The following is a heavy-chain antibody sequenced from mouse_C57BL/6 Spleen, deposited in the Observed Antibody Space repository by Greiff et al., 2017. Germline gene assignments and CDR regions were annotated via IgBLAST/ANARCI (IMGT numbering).Heavy chain of an antibody. CDR2: INHNYGTT. CDR1: GYSFTDYN. V-gene: IGHV1-39*01. J-gene: IGHJ2*01. D-gene: IGHD3-2*02. Sequence: VKLLQSGPELVQPGASVKISCKASGYSFTDYNMNWVKQRNGKSLEWIGVINHNYGTTSYNQKFKGKATLTVDQYYSTAYMQLHSLTSEDSAVYDIARNRGYSSGYDYYDYGGQGTTLTVSS. CDR3: ARNRGYSSGYDYYDY.